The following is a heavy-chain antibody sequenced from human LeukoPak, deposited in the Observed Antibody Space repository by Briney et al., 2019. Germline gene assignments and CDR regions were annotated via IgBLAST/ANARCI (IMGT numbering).Heavy chain of an antibody. CDR1: GDSVSSNSAA. J-gene: IGHJ3*02. Sequence: SQTLSLTCAISGDSVSSNSAAWNWIRQSPSRGLEWLGRTYYRSKWYNDYAVSVKSRITINPDTSKNQFSLQLNSVAPEDAAVYYCASDGLAQLWSGAFDIWGQGTMVTVSS. D-gene: IGHD5-18*01. V-gene: IGHV6-1*01. CDR3: ASDGLAQLWSGAFDI. CDR2: TYYRSKWYN.